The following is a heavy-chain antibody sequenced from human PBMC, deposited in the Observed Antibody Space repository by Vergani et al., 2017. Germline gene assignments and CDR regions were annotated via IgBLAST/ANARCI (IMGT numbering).Heavy chain of an antibody. Sequence: QVQLQQWGGGLLKPSETLSLTCVVNGGSFTSYHWTWIRQSPGEGLEWVGDIDHTGGPDYTPSLKCRLTMSVDKSRNQFSLTLNSVTATDTAIYFCARVNTETNGHLYYYYYMDVWGQGTAVTVS. V-gene: IGHV4-34*01. CDR3: ARVNTETNGHLYYYYYMDV. J-gene: IGHJ6*03. CDR2: IDHTGGP. D-gene: IGHD4-11*01. CDR1: GGSFTSYH.